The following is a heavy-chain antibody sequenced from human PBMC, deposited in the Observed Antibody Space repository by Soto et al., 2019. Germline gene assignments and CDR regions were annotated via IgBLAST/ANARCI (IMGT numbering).Heavy chain of an antibody. CDR1: GFSFSTYS. J-gene: IGHJ4*02. CDR2: ISSSGGTK. Sequence: EVQLVESGGALVQPGGSLRLSCAASGFSFSTYSMHWVRQSPGKGLEWVSYISSSGGTKYYADSAQGRFIISRDNARNSLFLQMDSLRAEDTAVYFCARAFLWIDSWGQGTLVTVSS. V-gene: IGHV3-48*04. CDR3: ARAFLWIDS. D-gene: IGHD2-21*01.